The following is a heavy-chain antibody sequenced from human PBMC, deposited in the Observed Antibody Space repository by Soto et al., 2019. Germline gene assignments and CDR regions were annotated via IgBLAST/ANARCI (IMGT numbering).Heavy chain of an antibody. J-gene: IGHJ6*02. V-gene: IGHV1-69*06. CDR2: IIPIFGTA. Sequence: QVQLVQSGAEVKKPGSSVKVSCKASGGTFSSYAISWVRQAPGQGLEWMGGIIPIFGTANYAQKFQGRVTITADKATSTAYMELSSLRSEDTAVYYCARESPHGQLNYYGMDVWGQGTTVTVSS. D-gene: IGHD6-6*01. CDR1: GGTFSSYA. CDR3: ARESPHGQLNYYGMDV.